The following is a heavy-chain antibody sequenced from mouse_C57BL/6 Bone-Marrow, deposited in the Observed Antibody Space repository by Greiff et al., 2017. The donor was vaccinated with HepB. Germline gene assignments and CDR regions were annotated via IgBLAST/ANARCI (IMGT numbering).Heavy chain of an antibody. CDR3: TPIYYEDAMDY. Sequence: VQLQQSGAELVRPGASVKLSCTASGFNIKDDYMHWVKQRPEQGLEWIGWIDPENGDTEYASKFQGKATITADTSSNTAYLQLSSLTSEDTAFYYCTPIYYEDAMDYWGQGTSVTVSS. J-gene: IGHJ4*01. V-gene: IGHV14-4*01. CDR1: GFNIKDDY. CDR2: IDPENGDT. D-gene: IGHD2-4*01.